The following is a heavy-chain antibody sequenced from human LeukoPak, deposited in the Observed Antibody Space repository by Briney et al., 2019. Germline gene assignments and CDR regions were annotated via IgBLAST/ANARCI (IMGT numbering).Heavy chain of an antibody. CDR3: ARLPEYYYDSSGYFP. J-gene: IGHJ5*02. CDR2: IYYSGST. CDR1: GGSISSYY. D-gene: IGHD3-22*01. V-gene: IGHV4-59*01. Sequence: SETLSLTCTVSGGSISSYYWSWIRQPPEKGLEWIGYIYYSGSTNYNPSLKSRVTISVDTSKNQFSLKLSSVTAADTAVYYCARLPEYYYDSSGYFPWGQGTLVTVSS.